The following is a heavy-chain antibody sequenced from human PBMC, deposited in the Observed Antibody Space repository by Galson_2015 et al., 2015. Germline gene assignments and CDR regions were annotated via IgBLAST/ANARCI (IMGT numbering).Heavy chain of an antibody. J-gene: IGHJ3*02. V-gene: IGHV3-23*01. CDR2: ISGSGGST. CDR1: GFTFSSYA. D-gene: IGHD5-12*01. CDR3: AKDLSGYSGYEYAFDI. Sequence: SLRLSCAASGFTFSSYAMCWVRQAPGKGLEWVSAISGSGGSTYYADSMKGRFTISRDNSKNTLYLQMNSLRAEDTAVYYCAKDLSGYSGYEYAFDIWGQGTMVTVSS.